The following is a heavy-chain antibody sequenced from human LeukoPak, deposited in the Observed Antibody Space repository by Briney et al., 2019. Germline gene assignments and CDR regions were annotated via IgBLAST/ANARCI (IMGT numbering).Heavy chain of an antibody. D-gene: IGHD2-15*01. V-gene: IGHV3-21*01. J-gene: IGHJ6*02. CDR2: ISSSSSYI. CDR3: AREGCSGGSCYRYYYYGMDV. CDR1: GFTFSSYS. Sequence: PGGSLRLSCAASGFTFSSYSMNWVRQAPGKGLEWVSSISSSSSYIYYADSVKGRFTISREYAKNSLYLQMNSLRAEDTAVYYCAREGCSGGSCYRYYYYGMDVWAQDTTVSVPS.